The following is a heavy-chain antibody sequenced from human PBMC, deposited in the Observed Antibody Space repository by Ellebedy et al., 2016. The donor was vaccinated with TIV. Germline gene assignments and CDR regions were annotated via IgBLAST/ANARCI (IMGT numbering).Heavy chain of an antibody. J-gene: IGHJ4*02. CDR1: GFTFSRHW. Sequence: GESLKISCAASGFTFSRHWMHWIRQAPGKGLVWLSRINGDGGFTSHADFVKGRFTISRDNSKRSLYLQMNNLRVEDTGVYYCAREGNHKPFDYWGQGTLVTVSS. CDR3: AREGNHKPFDY. D-gene: IGHD3-10*01. CDR2: INGDGGFT. V-gene: IGHV3-74*01.